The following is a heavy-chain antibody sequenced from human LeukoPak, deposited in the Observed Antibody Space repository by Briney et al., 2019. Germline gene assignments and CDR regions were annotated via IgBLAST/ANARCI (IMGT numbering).Heavy chain of an antibody. CDR2: ISGSGGST. Sequence: GGSLRLSCAASGFTFSSYAVSWVRQAPGKGLEWVSAISGSGGSTYYADSVKGRFTISRDNSKNTLYLQMNSLRAEDTAVYYCAKDGGYSYGSPQDYWGQGTLVTVSS. CDR1: GFTFSSYA. J-gene: IGHJ4*02. CDR3: AKDGGYSYGSPQDY. V-gene: IGHV3-23*01. D-gene: IGHD5-18*01.